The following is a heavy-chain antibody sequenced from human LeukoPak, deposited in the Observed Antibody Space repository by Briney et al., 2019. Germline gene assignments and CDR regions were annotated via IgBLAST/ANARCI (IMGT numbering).Heavy chain of an antibody. D-gene: IGHD1-1*01. CDR2: ISSSSSTI. CDR1: RFTFSSYS. V-gene: IGHV3-48*01. Sequence: GGSLRLSCEASRFTFSSYSMNWVRQAPGKGLEWVSYISSSSSTIYYADSVKGRFTISRDNAKNSLYLQMNSLRAEDTAVYYCARNDGVDYWGQGTLVTVSS. J-gene: IGHJ4*02. CDR3: ARNDGVDY.